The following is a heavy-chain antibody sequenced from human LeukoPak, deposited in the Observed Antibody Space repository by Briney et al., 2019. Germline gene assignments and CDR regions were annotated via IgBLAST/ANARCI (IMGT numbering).Heavy chain of an antibody. D-gene: IGHD2-2*01. CDR1: GGTFSSYA. CDR3: ARDTGYCSSTSCQPNWFDP. V-gene: IGHV1-69*01. J-gene: IGHJ5*02. CDR2: IIPIFGTA. Sequence: ASVTVSCKASGGTFSSYAISWVRQAPGQGLEWMGGIIPIFGTANYAQKFQGRVTITADESTSTAYMELSSLRSEDTAVYYCARDTGYCSSTSCQPNWFDPWGQGTLVTVSS.